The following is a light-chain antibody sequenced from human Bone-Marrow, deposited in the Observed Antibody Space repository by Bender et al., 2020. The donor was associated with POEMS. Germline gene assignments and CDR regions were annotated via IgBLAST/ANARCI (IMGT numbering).Light chain of an antibody. CDR1: SSKFGSYP. J-gene: IGLJ3*02. CDR2: NNS. CDR3: ATWDDSLNGWV. V-gene: IGLV1-44*01. Sequence: QSVLTQPPSASGTPGQRGTISCSGSSSKFGSYPVNWYQQLPGAAPKLVTFNNSQRPSGVPDRFSGSNSGTSASLAISGLLSDDEADFYCATWDDSLNGWVFGGGTKLTVL.